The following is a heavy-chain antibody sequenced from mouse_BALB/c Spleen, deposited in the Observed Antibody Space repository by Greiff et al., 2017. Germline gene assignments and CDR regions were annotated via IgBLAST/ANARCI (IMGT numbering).Heavy chain of an antibody. J-gene: IGHJ3*01. CDR3: ASQTGPCAY. CDR2: IDPFNGGT. CDR1: GYSFTSYY. Sequence: VQLKESGPELMKPGASVKISCKASGYSFTSYYMHWVKQSHGKSLEWIGYIDPFNGGTSYNQKFKGKATLTVDKSSSTAYMHLSSLTSEDSAVYYCASQTGPCAYWGQGTLVTVSA. D-gene: IGHD4-1*01. V-gene: IGHV1S135*01.